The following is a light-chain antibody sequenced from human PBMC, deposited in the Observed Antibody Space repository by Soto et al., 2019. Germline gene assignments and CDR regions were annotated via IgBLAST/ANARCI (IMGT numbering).Light chain of an antibody. CDR2: GVT. V-gene: IGLV2-8*01. CDR1: GSDVGRYNY. CDR3: CSYAGNNIYV. J-gene: IGLJ1*01. Sequence: QSVLTQPPSASGSPGQSVTFSCTGTGSDVGRYNYVSWYQQHPGKAPKLLIYGVTQRPSGVPDRFSGSKSGNTASLTVSGLQDEDEGYYFCCSYAGNNIYVFGTGTKVTVL.